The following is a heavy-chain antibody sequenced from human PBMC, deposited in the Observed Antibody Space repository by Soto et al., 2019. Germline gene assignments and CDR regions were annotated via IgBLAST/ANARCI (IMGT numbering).Heavy chain of an antibody. J-gene: IGHJ4*02. Sequence: GESLKISCQGSGYSFTSNWIGWVRQMPGKGLEWMGIINPADSDVKYSPSFQGQVTISADKSIGTAYLQWSSLKASDTAMYYCARHQRDDASRKIDCWGQGTLVTVSS. CDR3: ARHQRDDASRKIDC. D-gene: IGHD3-16*01. CDR2: INPADSDV. V-gene: IGHV5-51*01. CDR1: GYSFTSNW.